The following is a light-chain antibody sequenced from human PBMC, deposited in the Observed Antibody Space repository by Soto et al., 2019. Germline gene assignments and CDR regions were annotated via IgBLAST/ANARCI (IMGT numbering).Light chain of an antibody. V-gene: IGKV3-20*01. CDR3: QQSGSSPWT. J-gene: IGKJ1*01. CDR1: QSLSGSY. CDR2: GAT. Sequence: DIVLTQSPGILSLSPGERATLSCRASQSLSGSYLAWYQQKPGQAPSLLIYGATSRATGVPDRFSGSGSGPDFSLTISRLEPEDFAVYFCQQSGSSPWTFGQGTKGEIK.